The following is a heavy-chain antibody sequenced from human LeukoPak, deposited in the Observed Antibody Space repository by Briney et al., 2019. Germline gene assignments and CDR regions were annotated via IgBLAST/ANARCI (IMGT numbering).Heavy chain of an antibody. CDR1: GLTFSDYY. CDR2: ISRSSGHT. Sequence: PGGSLRLSCAASGLTFSDYYMSWIRQAPGKGLEWVSYISRSSGHTNYADSVKGRFTISRDNAKNSLYLQMNSLRAEDTAAYYCARDRRDTGGIDYWGQGTLVTVSS. J-gene: IGHJ4*02. D-gene: IGHD1-14*01. V-gene: IGHV3-11*05. CDR3: ARDRRDTGGIDY.